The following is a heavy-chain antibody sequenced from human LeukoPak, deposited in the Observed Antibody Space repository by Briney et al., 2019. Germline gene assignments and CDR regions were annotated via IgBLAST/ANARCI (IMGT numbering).Heavy chain of an antibody. Sequence: QPGGSLRLSCAASGFTFSSYGMHWVRQAPGKGLEWVALISYDGSNKYYADSVKGRFTISRDNSKNTLYLQMNSLRAEDTAVYYCAKFASSTDAFDIWGQGTMVTVSS. CDR3: AKFASSTDAFDI. CDR2: ISYDGSNK. V-gene: IGHV3-30*18. CDR1: GFTFSSYG. J-gene: IGHJ3*02. D-gene: IGHD2-2*01.